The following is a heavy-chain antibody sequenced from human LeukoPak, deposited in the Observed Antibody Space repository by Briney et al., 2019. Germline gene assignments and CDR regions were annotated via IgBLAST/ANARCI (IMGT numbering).Heavy chain of an antibody. CDR2: IYHSGST. Sequence: PSETLSLTCTVSGGSISSGGYYWSWIRQPPGKGLEWIGYIYHSGSTYYNPSLKSRVTISVDRSKNQFSLKLSSVTAADTAVYYCATLTYPLMDVWGKGTTVTVSS. CDR1: GGSISSGGYY. CDR3: ATLTYPLMDV. J-gene: IGHJ6*03. D-gene: IGHD2-2*01. V-gene: IGHV4-30-2*01.